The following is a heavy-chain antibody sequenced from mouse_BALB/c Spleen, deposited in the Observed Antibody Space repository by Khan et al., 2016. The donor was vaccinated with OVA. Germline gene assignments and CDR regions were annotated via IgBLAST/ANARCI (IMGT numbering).Heavy chain of an antibody. Sequence: EVKLLESGPGLVKPSQSLSLTCTVTGYSITSDYAWNWIRQFPGNKLEWMGYINYSGGTSYLPSLKSRISITRDTSKNQFFLQLNSVTTEDSATYHCARWFTYWGQGTLVTVS. CDR1: GYSITSDYA. CDR3: ARWFTY. CDR2: INYSGGT. J-gene: IGHJ3*01. V-gene: IGHV3-2*02.